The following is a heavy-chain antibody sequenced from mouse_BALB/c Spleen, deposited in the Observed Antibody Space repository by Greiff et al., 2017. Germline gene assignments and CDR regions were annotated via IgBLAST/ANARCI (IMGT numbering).Heavy chain of an antibody. CDR3: ARGLRSFDY. CDR2: INPYNGGT. V-gene: IGHV1-26*01. J-gene: IGHJ2*01. CDR1: GYSFTGYT. D-gene: IGHD1-1*01. Sequence: EVQLQQSGPELVKPGASMKISCKASGYSFTGYTMNWVKQSHGKNLEWFGLINPYNGGTSYNQKFKGKATLTVDKSSSTAYMELLSLTSEDSAVYYCARGLRSFDYWGQGTTLTVSS.